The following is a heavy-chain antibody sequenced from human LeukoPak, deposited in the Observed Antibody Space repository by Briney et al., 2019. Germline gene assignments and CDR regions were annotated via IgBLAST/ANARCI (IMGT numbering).Heavy chain of an antibody. CDR3: ARETFTIFGVVIDY. V-gene: IGHV4-39*07. Sequence: SETLSLTCTVSGGSIIRNSYYWGWIRQPPGKGLEWIGSIYYSGSTSYNPSLTSRLTMSVDTSKNQFSLQLNSVTAADTAVYYCARETFTIFGVVIDYWGQGTLVTVSS. J-gene: IGHJ4*02. D-gene: IGHD3-3*01. CDR1: GGSIIRNSYY. CDR2: IYYSGST.